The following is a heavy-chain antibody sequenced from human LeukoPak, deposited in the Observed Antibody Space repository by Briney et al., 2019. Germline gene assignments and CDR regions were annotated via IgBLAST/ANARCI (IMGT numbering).Heavy chain of an antibody. V-gene: IGHV1-18*01. CDR3: ARDRNKYYYDPNWFDP. Sequence: ASVKVSCKASGYTFTTYGISWVRQAPGQGLEWMGWISTYNDNTNYEQKFQGRVTMTTDTSTSTAYMELRSLRSDDTAVYYCARDRNKYYYDPNWFDPWGQGTLVTVSS. J-gene: IGHJ5*02. CDR1: GYTFTTYG. CDR2: ISTYNDNT. D-gene: IGHD3-22*01.